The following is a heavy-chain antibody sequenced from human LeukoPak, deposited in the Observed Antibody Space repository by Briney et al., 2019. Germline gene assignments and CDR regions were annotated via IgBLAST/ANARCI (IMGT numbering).Heavy chain of an antibody. D-gene: IGHD1-26*01. CDR2: IHYSGHT. Sequence: SETLSLTCTVSGGSISTDYWSWIRQPPGKGLEYIAFIHYSGHTNYNPSLKSRVTVSIDTSKNQLSLKLSSVTAADTAVYYCARLGKEVTYRAYYLDYWGQGTLVTVSS. V-gene: IGHV4-59*08. J-gene: IGHJ4*02. CDR1: GGSISTDY. CDR3: ARLGKEVTYRAYYLDY.